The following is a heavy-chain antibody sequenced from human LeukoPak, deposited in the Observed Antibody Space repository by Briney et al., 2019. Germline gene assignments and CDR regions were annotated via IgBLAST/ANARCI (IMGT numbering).Heavy chain of an antibody. CDR3: ATGSGKRRGWFDP. J-gene: IGHJ5*02. V-gene: IGHV4-34*01. Sequence: SETLSLTCAVYGGSFSGYYWSWIRQPPGKGLEWIGEINHSGSTNYNPSLKSRATISVDTSKNQFSLKLSSVTAADTAVYYCATGSGKRRGWFDPWGQGTLVTVSS. CDR2: INHSGST. D-gene: IGHD1-1*01. CDR1: GGSFSGYY.